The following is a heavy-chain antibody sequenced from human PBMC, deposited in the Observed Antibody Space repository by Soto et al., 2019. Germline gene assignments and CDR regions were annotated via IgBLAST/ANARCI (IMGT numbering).Heavy chain of an antibody. D-gene: IGHD3-3*01. CDR1: GGTFSSFINYP. CDR3: ARRDTSGFLRYFDN. CDR2: IVPNVGTV. Sequence: ASVKVSCKSSGGTFSSFINYPINWVRQAPGQGLEWMGGIVPNVGTVNYAQKFRGKVTITADKSTGSAYMELSSLRSEDTALYYCARRDTSGFLRYFDNWGQGTQVTVSS. J-gene: IGHJ4*02. V-gene: IGHV1-69*06.